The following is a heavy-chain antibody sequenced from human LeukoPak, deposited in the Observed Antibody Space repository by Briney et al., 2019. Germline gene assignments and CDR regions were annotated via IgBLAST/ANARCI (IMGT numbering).Heavy chain of an antibody. CDR3: ARDNYYGSGSPIYYFDY. D-gene: IGHD3-10*01. CDR2: IKQDGSEK. CDR1: GLTFSRYW. J-gene: IGHJ4*02. V-gene: IGHV3-7*01. Sequence: PWGALRLSCAASGLTFSRYWMSWVRQAPGKGLEWVANIKQDGSEKYYVDSVKGRFTISRDNAKNSLYLQMNSLRAEDTAVYYCARDNYYGSGSPIYYFDYWGQGTLVTVSS.